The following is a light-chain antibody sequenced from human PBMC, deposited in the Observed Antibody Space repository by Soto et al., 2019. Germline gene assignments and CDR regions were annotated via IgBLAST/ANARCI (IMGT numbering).Light chain of an antibody. Sequence: QAVVTQPPSVSGAPGQRVTISCTGSSSNIGAGYGVHWYQQLPGTAPKLLIYGNSNRPSGVPDRFSVSKSGTSASLAITGLQAEDEADYYCQSYDISLSVVFGGGTKLTVL. V-gene: IGLV1-40*01. J-gene: IGLJ2*01. CDR3: QSYDISLSVV. CDR1: SSNIGAGYG. CDR2: GNS.